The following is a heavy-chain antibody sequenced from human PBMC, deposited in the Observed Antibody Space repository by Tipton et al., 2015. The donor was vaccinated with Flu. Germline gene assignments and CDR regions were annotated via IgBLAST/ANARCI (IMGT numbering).Heavy chain of an antibody. V-gene: IGHV4-38-2*01. Sequence: TLSLTCSVSGDTIGSGYCWGWIRQPLGKGLDYVGQISSSGSTNNNPSLKSRVTMSLDKSRNQVSLQLTSVTAADSAVYYCARMRARDCTLGVCYPWYFDLWGRGTPVTVSS. J-gene: IGHJ2*01. CDR3: ARMRARDCTLGVCYPWYFDL. D-gene: IGHD2-8*01. CDR2: ISSSGST. CDR1: GDTIGSGYC.